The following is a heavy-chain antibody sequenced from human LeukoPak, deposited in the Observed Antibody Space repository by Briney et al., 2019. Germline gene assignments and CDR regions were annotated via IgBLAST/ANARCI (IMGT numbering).Heavy chain of an antibody. J-gene: IGHJ6*03. V-gene: IGHV4-39*07. Sequence: SETLSLTCTVSGGSISSSSHYWGWIRQPPGKGLEWIGSIYYSGSTYYNPSLKSRVTISVDTPKNQFSLKLNSMTAADTAVYYCARAADYYYYYMDVWGKGTTVTVSS. CDR3: ARAADYYYYYMDV. CDR1: GGSISSSSHY. CDR2: IYYSGST.